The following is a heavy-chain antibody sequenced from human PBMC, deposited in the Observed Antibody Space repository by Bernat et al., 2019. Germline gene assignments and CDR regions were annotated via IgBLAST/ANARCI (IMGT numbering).Heavy chain of an antibody. D-gene: IGHD2-15*01. CDR3: ARELVVGVAEYFQD. J-gene: IGHJ1*01. V-gene: IGHV3-7*03. CDR2: IKEDGSEK. CDR1: GFRFSKYW. Sequence: EVQLVESGGGLVQPGGSLRLSCAASGFRFSKYWMSWVRQAPGKGLEWVANIKEDGSEKYYVDSVTGRFTISRDNAKNSLYLQVNSLRDEDTAVYYCARELVVGVAEYFQDWGQGTLVTVSS.